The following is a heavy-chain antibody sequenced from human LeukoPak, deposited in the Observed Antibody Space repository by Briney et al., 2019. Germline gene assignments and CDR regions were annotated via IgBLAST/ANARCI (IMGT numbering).Heavy chain of an antibody. J-gene: IGHJ4*02. CDR1: GGTFSSYA. CDR2: IIPILGIA. CDR3: ARDHPGDY. V-gene: IGHV1-69*04. Sequence: ASVKVSCKASGGTFSSYAISWVRQAPGQGLEWMGRIIPILGIANYAQKFQGRVTITADKSTSTAYMELSSLRSEDTAAYYCARDHPGDYWGQGTLVTVSS. D-gene: IGHD3-10*01.